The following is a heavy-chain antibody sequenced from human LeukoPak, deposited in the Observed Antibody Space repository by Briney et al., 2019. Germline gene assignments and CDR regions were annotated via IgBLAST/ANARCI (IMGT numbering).Heavy chain of an antibody. CDR1: AFTFSIYS. V-gene: IGHV3-21*01. CDR2: IRSLIRYI. J-gene: IGHJ4*02. CDR3: ARGETAMVDY. Sequence: GSLTLSWAASAFTFSIYSMNWVRQAPGKVLEWVSSIRSLIRYIHYADSVKGRFTISRDNAKNSLYLQMNSLRAEDTAVYYCARGETAMVDYWGQGTLVTVSS. D-gene: IGHD5-18*01.